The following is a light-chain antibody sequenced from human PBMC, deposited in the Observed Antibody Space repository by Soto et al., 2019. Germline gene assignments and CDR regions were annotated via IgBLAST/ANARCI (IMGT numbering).Light chain of an antibody. V-gene: IGKV3-20*01. CDR3: QYYGTSAIT. J-gene: IGKJ5*01. CDR2: GAS. Sequence: IVLTQSPGTLSLSPGERATLSCRASPSVSSSYLAWYQQRPGQAPRLLIFGASSRATGIPVRFSGTGSGTDFTLTVSSLEPEDFAVYYCQYYGTSAITFGQGTRLEIK. CDR1: PSVSSSY.